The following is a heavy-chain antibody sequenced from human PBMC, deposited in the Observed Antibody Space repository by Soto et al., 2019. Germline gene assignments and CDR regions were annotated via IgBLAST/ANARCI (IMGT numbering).Heavy chain of an antibody. CDR3: AREYCSSTSCLNWFDP. V-gene: IGHV3-48*01. D-gene: IGHD2-2*01. CDR1: GFTFSSYS. J-gene: IGHJ5*02. Sequence: GGSLRLSCAASGFTFSSYSMNWVRQAPGKGLDCFSYISISSSTIYYADFVKGRFTISRDNAKISLFLQMNSLRAEDTAVYYCAREYCSSTSCLNWFDPWGQGTLVTVSS. CDR2: ISISSSTI.